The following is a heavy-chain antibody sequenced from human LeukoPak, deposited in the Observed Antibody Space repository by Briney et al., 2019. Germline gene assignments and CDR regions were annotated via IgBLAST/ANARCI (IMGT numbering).Heavy chain of an antibody. Sequence: GGSLRLSCVASTFTISNYWMSWVRQAPGKGLEWVANKKKDGSEEYYVDSVKGRFIISRDNAKNSLYLQMNSLRAEDTAVYYCARDRGGGYFDYWGQGTLVTVSS. CDR2: KKKDGSEE. V-gene: IGHV3-7*04. D-gene: IGHD3-16*01. CDR3: ARDRGGGYFDY. CDR1: TFTISNYW. J-gene: IGHJ4*02.